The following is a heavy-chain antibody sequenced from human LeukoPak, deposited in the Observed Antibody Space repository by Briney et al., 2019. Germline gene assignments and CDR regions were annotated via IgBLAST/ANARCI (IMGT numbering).Heavy chain of an antibody. J-gene: IGHJ4*02. CDR3: ARVGGYYDSSGHT. CDR1: GFTFSSYS. V-gene: IGHV3-48*01. CDR2: ISSSSSTI. D-gene: IGHD3-22*01. Sequence: PGGSLRLSCAASGFTFSSYSMNWARQVPGKGQEWVSYISSSSSTIYYADSVKGRFTISRDNAKNSLYLQMNSLRAEDTAVYYCARVGGYYDSSGHTWGQGTLVTVSS.